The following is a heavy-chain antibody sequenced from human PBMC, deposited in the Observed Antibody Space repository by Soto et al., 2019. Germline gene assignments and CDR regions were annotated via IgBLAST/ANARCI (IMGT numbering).Heavy chain of an antibody. V-gene: IGHV3-21*01. CDR3: ARVAY. CDR1: GFTFSRFS. CDR2: ISSGSSDT. Sequence: SLRLSCEASGFTFSRFSMNRVRQVPGKGLEWVASISSGSSDTWYADSVKGRFIISRDNAQNSLFLQMNTLRPEDTAMYYCARVAYWGPGTQVTVSS. J-gene: IGHJ4*02.